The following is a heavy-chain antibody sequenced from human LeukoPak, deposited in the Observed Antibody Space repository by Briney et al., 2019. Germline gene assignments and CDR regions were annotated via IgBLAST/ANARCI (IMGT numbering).Heavy chain of an antibody. D-gene: IGHD3-22*01. CDR1: GFTFSSYW. CDR2: INSDGSST. V-gene: IGHV3-74*01. J-gene: IGHJ4*02. CDR3: ARGDYYDSSAKFDY. Sequence: GGSLRLSCAASGFTFSSYWMHWVRRAPGKGLVWVSRINSDGSSTSYADSVKGRFTISRDNAKNTLYLQMNSLRAEDTAVYYCARGDYYDSSAKFDYWGQGTLVTVSS.